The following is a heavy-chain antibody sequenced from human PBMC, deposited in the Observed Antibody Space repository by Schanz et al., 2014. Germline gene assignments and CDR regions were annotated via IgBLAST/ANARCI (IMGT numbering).Heavy chain of an antibody. J-gene: IGHJ4*02. Sequence: QVQLLQFGGGVVQPGRSLRLSCAASGFTFSSYAMHWVRQAPGKGLEWVALISNDGSIKYYADSVEGRFTISRDNSRNTLYLQMNSLRTEDTAVYDCASASGYSDYGTYFDFWGQGTLVTVSS. CDR1: GFTFSSYA. CDR2: ISNDGSIK. CDR3: ASASGYSDYGTYFDF. V-gene: IGHV3-30-3*01. D-gene: IGHD5-12*01.